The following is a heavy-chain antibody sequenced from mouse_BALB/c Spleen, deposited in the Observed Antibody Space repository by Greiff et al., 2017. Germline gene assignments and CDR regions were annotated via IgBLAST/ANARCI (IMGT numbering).Heavy chain of an antibody. J-gene: IGHJ3*01. CDR2: ISTYYGDA. CDR3: VYGHFFAY. Sequence: QVQLQQSGAELVRPGVSVKISCKGSGYTFTDYAMHWVKQSHAKSLEWIGVISTYYGDASYNQKFKGKATMTVDKSSSTAYMELARLTSEDSAIYYCVYGHFFAYWGQGTLVTVSA. D-gene: IGHD2-1*01. V-gene: IGHV1S137*01. CDR1: GYTFTDYA.